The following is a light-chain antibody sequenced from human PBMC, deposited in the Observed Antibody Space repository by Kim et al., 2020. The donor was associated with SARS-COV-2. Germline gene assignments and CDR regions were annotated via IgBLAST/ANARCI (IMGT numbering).Light chain of an antibody. CDR3: QQYGSSPYT. Sequence: LSPGERPTLDYRASKSVSSSYLAWYQQKPGQAPRLLIYGASSRATGIPDSFSGSGSGTDFTLTISRLEPEDFAVYYCQQYGSSPYTFGKGTKLEI. J-gene: IGKJ2*01. V-gene: IGKV3-20*01. CDR1: KSVSSSY. CDR2: GAS.